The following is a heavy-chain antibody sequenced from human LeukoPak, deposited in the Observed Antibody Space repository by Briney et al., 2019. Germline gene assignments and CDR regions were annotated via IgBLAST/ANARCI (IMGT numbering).Heavy chain of an antibody. J-gene: IGHJ4*02. CDR1: GFTFSSYA. D-gene: IGHD3-16*01. Sequence: GGSLRLSCAASGFTFSSYAMSWVRQAPGKGLEWVAVISYDGSNKYYADSVKGRFTISRDNSKNTLYLQMNSLRAEDTAVYYCARDWVPGGQGTLVTVSS. CDR3: ARDWVP. V-gene: IGHV3-30-3*01. CDR2: ISYDGSNK.